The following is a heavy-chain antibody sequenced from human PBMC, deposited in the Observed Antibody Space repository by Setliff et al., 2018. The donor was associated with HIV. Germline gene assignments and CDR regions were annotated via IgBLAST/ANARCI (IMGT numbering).Heavy chain of an antibody. CDR2: IYYSGST. V-gene: IGHV4-59*01. Sequence: NPSETLSLTCTVSGGSISSDYWSWIRQPPGKGLEWIGYIYYSGSTNYNPSLKSRVTISVATFKNQFSLKLNSVTTADTAVYYCARSRTSSGYYGVTGYGMDVWGQGTTVTVSS. CDR3: ARSRTSSGYYGVTGYGMDV. CDR1: GGSISSDY. D-gene: IGHD3-22*01. J-gene: IGHJ6*02.